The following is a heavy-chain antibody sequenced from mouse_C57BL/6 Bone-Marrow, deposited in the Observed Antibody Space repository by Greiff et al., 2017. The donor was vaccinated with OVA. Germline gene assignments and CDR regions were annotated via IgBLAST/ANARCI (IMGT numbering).Heavy chain of an antibody. J-gene: IGHJ4*01. CDR3: ARNAYYSNYDYYAMDY. CDR1: GYSITSGYY. D-gene: IGHD2-5*01. CDR2: ISYDGSN. V-gene: IGHV3-6*01. Sequence: EVQLVESGPGLVKPSQSLSLTCSVTGYSITSGYYWNWIRQFPGNTLEWMGYISYDGSNNYNPSLKNRISITRDTSKNQFFLKLNSVTTEDTATYYCARNAYYSNYDYYAMDYWGQGTSVTVSS.